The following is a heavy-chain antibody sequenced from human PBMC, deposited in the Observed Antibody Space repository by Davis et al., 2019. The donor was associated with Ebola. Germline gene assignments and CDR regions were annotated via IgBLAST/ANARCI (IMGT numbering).Heavy chain of an antibody. CDR2: ISYDGSNK. CDR3: AKDPKYCSSTSCYYYYYGMDV. V-gene: IGHV3-30*18. Sequence: GESLKIPCAASGFTFSSYGMHWVRQAPGKGLEWVAVISYDGSNKYYADSVKGRFTISRDNSKNTLYLQMNSLRAEDTAVYYCAKDPKYCSSTSCYYYYYGMDVWGQGTTVTVSS. CDR1: GFTFSSYG. J-gene: IGHJ6*02. D-gene: IGHD2-2*01.